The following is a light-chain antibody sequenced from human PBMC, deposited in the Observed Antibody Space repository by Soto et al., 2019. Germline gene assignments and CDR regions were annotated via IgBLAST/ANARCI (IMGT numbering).Light chain of an antibody. CDR2: GAS. J-gene: IGKJ1*01. Sequence: EIVMTQSPATLSVSPGERATLSCRASQSVSSNLAWYQQKPGQAPRLLIYGASTRATGIPARFSGSGSGTEFTLTISSLQSEDFAVYYCQKYTNWPQTFGQVTKV. CDR1: QSVSSN. V-gene: IGKV3-15*01. CDR3: QKYTNWPQT.